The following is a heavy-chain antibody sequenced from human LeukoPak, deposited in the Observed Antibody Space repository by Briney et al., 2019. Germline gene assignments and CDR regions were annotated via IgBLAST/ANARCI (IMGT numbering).Heavy chain of an antibody. CDR3: ARGKRWLQEKYFDY. V-gene: IGHV1-8*01. CDR1: GYTFTSYD. Sequence: VASVKVSCKASGYTFTSYDINWVRQPTGQGLEWMGWMNPNSGNTGYAQKFQGRVTMTRNTSISTAYMELSSLRSEDTAVYYCARGKRWLQEKYFDYWGQGTLVTVSS. J-gene: IGHJ4*02. CDR2: MNPNSGNT. D-gene: IGHD5-24*01.